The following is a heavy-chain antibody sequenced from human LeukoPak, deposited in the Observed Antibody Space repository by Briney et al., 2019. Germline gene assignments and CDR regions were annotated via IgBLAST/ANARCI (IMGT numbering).Heavy chain of an antibody. J-gene: IGHJ4*02. V-gene: IGHV5-51*01. D-gene: IGHD2-2*01. Sequence: KHGESLKISCKGSGYSFTSYWIGWVRQMPGKGLEWMGIIYPGDSDTRYSPSFQGQVTISADKSISTAYLQWSSLRASDTAMYYCARAGYCSTTSCYAFDYWGRGTLVTVSS. CDR1: GYSFTSYW. CDR2: IYPGDSDT. CDR3: ARAGYCSTTSCYAFDY.